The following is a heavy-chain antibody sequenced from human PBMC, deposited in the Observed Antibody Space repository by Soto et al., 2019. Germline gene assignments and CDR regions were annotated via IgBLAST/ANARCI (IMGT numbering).Heavy chain of an antibody. CDR3: ARELGISPSAPLDY. J-gene: IGHJ4*02. CDR1: GYRFSSYG. CDR2: INTFNGNT. V-gene: IGHV1-18*01. D-gene: IGHD2-21*01. Sequence: ASVKVSCKASGYRFSSYGLNWLRQAPGQGPEWMGGINTFNGNTNSAQKFQGRLRVTTDTSTSTVFMELSSLTSDDTAVYFCARELGISPSAPLDYWRQGTLVTVSS.